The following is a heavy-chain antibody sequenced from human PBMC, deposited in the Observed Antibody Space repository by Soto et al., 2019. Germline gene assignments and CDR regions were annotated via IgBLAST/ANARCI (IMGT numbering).Heavy chain of an antibody. CDR3: ARDHPDPTDIVVVVAATSFDY. CDR2: ISAYSGNT. J-gene: IGHJ4*02. CDR1: GYTFTSYG. D-gene: IGHD2-15*01. Sequence: ASVKVSCKASGYTFTSYGISWVRQAPGQGLEWMGWISAYSGNTNYAQKLQGRVTMTTDTSTSTAYMELRSLRSDDTAVYYCARDHPDPTDIVVVVAATSFDYWGQGTLVTVSS. V-gene: IGHV1-18*01.